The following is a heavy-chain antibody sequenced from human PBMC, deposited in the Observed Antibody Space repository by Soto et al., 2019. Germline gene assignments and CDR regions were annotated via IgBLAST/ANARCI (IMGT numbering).Heavy chain of an antibody. CDR2: IVVGSGNT. Sequence: ASVKVSCKASGFTFTSSAMQWVRQARGQRLEWIGWIVVGSGNTNYAQKFQERVTITRDMSTSTAYMELSSLRSEDTAVYYCAADPGGYDYYYMDVWGKGTTVTVSS. V-gene: IGHV1-58*02. CDR1: GFTFTSSA. J-gene: IGHJ6*03. CDR3: AADPGGYDYYYMDV. D-gene: IGHD2-8*02.